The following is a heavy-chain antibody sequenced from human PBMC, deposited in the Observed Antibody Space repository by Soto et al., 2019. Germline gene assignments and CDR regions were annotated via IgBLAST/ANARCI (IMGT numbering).Heavy chain of an antibody. CDR1: GGSISSPNFY. D-gene: IGHD3-10*01. CDR2: IYYNGTT. J-gene: IGHJ4*02. CDR3: AREPRILIWFGELHD. Sequence: PSETLSLTCTVSGGSISSPNFYWSWIRQHPGKGLEWIGHIYYNGTTYYNPTLKSRVSISVDTSKNQFSLKLSSVTAADTAVYYCAREPRILIWFGELHDWGRGTLDTVSS. V-gene: IGHV4-31*03.